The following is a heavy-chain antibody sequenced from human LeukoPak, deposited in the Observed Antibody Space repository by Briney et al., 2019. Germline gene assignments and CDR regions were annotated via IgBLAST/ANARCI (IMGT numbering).Heavy chain of an antibody. CDR1: GASIRRYY. CDR3: AIDSSGRLDAFDI. Sequence: PSETLSLTCIVSGASIRRYYWSWIRQPPGEGLEWIGYIYYSGSTNYNPSLKSRVTISVDTSKNQSSLKLSSVTAADTAVYYCAIDSSGRLDAFDIWGQGTMVTVSS. J-gene: IGHJ3*02. V-gene: IGHV4-59*01. D-gene: IGHD3-22*01. CDR2: IYYSGST.